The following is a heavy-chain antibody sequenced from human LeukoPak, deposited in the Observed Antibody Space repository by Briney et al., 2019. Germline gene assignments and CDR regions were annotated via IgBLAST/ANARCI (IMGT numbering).Heavy chain of an antibody. CDR2: VHASGYT. CDR3: ARDSSGSSVWYFDL. V-gene: IGHV4-4*07. CDR1: DDPFSRHY. D-gene: IGHD6-6*01. Sequence: SGTLSLTCSVSDDPFSRHYWSWIRQPAGQAPEWIGRVHASGYTNFNPSFKSRLTMSVDTSKKQFSLVLTSVTPADTAVYYCARDSSGSSVWYFDLWGRGTLVTVSS. J-gene: IGHJ2*01.